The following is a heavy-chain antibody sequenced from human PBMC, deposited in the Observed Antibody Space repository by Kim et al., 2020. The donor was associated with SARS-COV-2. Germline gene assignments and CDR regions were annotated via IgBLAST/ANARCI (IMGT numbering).Heavy chain of an antibody. CDR1: GGSISSSSYY. D-gene: IGHD4-17*01. CDR3: ARSAVTTSSVQFDP. CDR2: IYYSGST. V-gene: IGHV4-39*01. J-gene: IGHJ5*02. Sequence: SETLSLTCTVSGGSISSSSYYWGWIRQPPGKGLEWIGSIYYSGSTYYNPSLKSRVTISVDTSKNQFSLKLSSVTAADTAVYYCARSAVTTSSVQFDPWGQGTLVTVSS.